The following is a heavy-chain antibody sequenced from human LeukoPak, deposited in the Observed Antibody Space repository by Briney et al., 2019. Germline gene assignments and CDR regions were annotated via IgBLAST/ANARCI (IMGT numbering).Heavy chain of an antibody. V-gene: IGHV3-30*18. CDR1: GFTFSSYG. D-gene: IGHD3-10*01. CDR3: AKDFGTGKDYFDY. CDR2: ISYDGSNK. Sequence: GGSLRLSCAPSGFTFSSYGMHWVRQAPGKGLEWVAVISYDGSNKYYADSVKGRFTISRDNSKNTLYLQMNSLRAEDTAVYYCAKDFGTGKDYFDYWGQGTLVTVSS. J-gene: IGHJ4*02.